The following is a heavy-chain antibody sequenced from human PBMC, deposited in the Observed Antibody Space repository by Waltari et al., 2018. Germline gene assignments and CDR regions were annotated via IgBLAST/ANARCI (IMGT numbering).Heavy chain of an antibody. J-gene: IGHJ4*02. Sequence: QVQLQESGPGLVKPSENLSLTCAVSGYSISSGYYWGWIRQPPGKGLEWIGSIYHSRTTYYNPSLKSRVTISVDTSKNQFSLKLSSVTAADTAVYYCASIPGIAAAGDYWGQGTLVTVSS. CDR3: ASIPGIAAAGDY. D-gene: IGHD6-13*01. V-gene: IGHV4-38-2*01. CDR2: IYHSRTT. CDR1: GYSISSGYY.